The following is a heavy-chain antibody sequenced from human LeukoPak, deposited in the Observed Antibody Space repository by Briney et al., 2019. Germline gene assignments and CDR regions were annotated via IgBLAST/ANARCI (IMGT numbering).Heavy chain of an antibody. CDR2: IYYSGST. CDR3: ARLRGHSYDTVDY. CDR1: GGSISSYY. J-gene: IGHJ4*02. D-gene: IGHD5-18*01. V-gene: IGHV4-59*08. Sequence: SETLSLTCTVSGGSISSYYWSWIRQPPGKGLEWIGYIYYSGSTNYNPSLKSRVTISVDTSKNQFSLKLSSVTAADTAVYYCARLRGHSYDTVDYWGQGTLVTVSS.